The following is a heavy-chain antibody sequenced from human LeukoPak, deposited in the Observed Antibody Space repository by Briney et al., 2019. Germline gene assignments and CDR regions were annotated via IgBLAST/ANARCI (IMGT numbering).Heavy chain of an antibody. J-gene: IGHJ2*01. CDR2: FYPGDSDT. D-gene: IGHD3-10*01. CDR1: GYSFTSYW. CDR3: ARHSGAYYYGSGSKNWYFDL. Sequence: GGSLKISFKGSGYSFTSYWIGWVRQMPGKGLEWMGIFYPGDSDTRYSPSFQGQVTISADKSISTAYLQWSSLKASDTAMYYCARHSGAYYYGSGSKNWYFDLWGRGTLVTVSS. V-gene: IGHV5-51*01.